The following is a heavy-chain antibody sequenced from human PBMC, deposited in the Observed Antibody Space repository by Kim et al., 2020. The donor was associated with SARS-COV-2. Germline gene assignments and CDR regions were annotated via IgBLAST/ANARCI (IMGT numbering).Heavy chain of an antibody. Sequence: SETLSLTCAVYGGSFSGFHWSWIRQSPGKGLEWLGDITHSGSVNYTPSLKSRVTISIDTSKNQFSLRLTSVTAADTGSYYCARGRAGVVPSPVLGLGSHYDYFMVDVWGHGTAVTVSS. V-gene: IGHV4-34*01. D-gene: IGHD3-10*01. J-gene: IGHJ6*02. CDR3: ARGRAGVVPSPVLGLGSHYDYFMVDV. CDR2: ITHSGSV. CDR1: GGSFSGFH.